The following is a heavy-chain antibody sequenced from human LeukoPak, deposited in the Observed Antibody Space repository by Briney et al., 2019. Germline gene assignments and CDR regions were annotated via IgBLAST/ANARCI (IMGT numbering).Heavy chain of an antibody. Sequence: SVKVSCKASVGTFSSYAISWVRQAPGQGLEWMGRIIPIFGIANYAQKFQGRVTITADKSTSTAYMELSSLRSEDTAVYYCARDDSGSYYGDYWGQGTLVTVSS. CDR2: IIPIFGIA. CDR1: VGTFSSYA. J-gene: IGHJ4*02. V-gene: IGHV1-69*04. D-gene: IGHD1-26*01. CDR3: ARDDSGSYYGDY.